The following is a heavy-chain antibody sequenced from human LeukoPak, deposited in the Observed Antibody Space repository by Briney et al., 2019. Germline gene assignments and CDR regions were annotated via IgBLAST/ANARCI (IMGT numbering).Heavy chain of an antibody. CDR2: IYSGGST. V-gene: IGHV3-53*01. CDR1: GFTFSSYG. Sequence: GGSLRLSCAASGFTFSSYGVHWVRQAPGKGLEWVSVIYSGGSTYYADSVKGRFTISRDNSKNTLYLQMSTLRAEDTAVYYCARAIVATTPATYWGQGTLVTVSS. D-gene: IGHD5-12*01. CDR3: ARAIVATTPATY. J-gene: IGHJ4*02.